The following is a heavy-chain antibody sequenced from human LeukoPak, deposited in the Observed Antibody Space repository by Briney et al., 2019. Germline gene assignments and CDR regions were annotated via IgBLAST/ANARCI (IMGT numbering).Heavy chain of an antibody. CDR3: ARVPADY. CDR2: ISSSSSSYI. V-gene: IGHV3-21*01. J-gene: IGHJ4*02. Sequence: PGGSLRLSCAASGFTVSSNYMSWVRQAPGKGLEWVSSISSSSSSYIFYADSLKGRFTVSRDNAKNSLYLQMNNLRAEDTAIYYCARVPADYWGQGTLVTVSS. CDR1: GFTVSSNY.